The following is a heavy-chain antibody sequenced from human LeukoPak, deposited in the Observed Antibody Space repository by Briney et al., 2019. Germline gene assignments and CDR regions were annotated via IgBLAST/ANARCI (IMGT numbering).Heavy chain of an antibody. CDR3: ASAGRITIFGVVIRRLNWFDP. V-gene: IGHV4-39*01. CDR1: GGSISSSSYY. J-gene: IGHJ5*02. Sequence: SETLSLTCTVSGGSISSSSYYWGWIRQPPGKGLEWIGSIYYSGSTYYNPSLKSRVTISVDTSKNQFSLKLGSVTAADTAVYYCASAGRITIFGVVIRRLNWFDPWGQGTLVTVSS. CDR2: IYYSGST. D-gene: IGHD3-3*01.